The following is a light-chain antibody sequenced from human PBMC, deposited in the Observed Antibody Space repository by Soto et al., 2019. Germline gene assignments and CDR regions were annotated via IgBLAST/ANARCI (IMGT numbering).Light chain of an antibody. Sequence: QSALTQPRSVSGSPGQSVTISCTGTSSHVGVYNSVSWYQQHPGKAPKLMIYDVSERPSGVPDRFSGSRSGNTASLTISGLQAEDEADYYCCSYANSYPLEVFGTGTKLTVL. CDR1: SSHVGVYNS. CDR2: DVS. J-gene: IGLJ1*01. CDR3: CSYANSYPLEV. V-gene: IGLV2-11*01.